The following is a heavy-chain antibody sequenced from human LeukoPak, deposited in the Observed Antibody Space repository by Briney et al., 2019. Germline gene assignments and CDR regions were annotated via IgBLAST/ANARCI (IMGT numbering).Heavy chain of an antibody. CDR1: GFSFSDYY. J-gene: IGHJ4*02. Sequence: GGSLRLSCAATGFSFSDYYMNWFRQVPGKGLEWISYISNSGGAMFYADSVKGRFTVSRDNARNSLNLQMNSLRAEDTAVYYCARRQPLGCSGTSCYAGPVDYWGQGTLVTVSS. D-gene: IGHD2-2*01. CDR3: ARRQPLGCSGTSCYAGPVDY. CDR2: ISNSGGAM. V-gene: IGHV3-11*04.